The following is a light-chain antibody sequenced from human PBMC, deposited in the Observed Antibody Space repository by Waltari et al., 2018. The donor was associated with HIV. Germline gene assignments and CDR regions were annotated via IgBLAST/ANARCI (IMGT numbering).Light chain of an antibody. CDR1: TSNIGGNT. CDR3: AAWDDSLKGGA. Sequence: QSVLAQPPSASGTPGQRVTIPCSGSTSNIGGNTVSWYQQLPGPAPKLLIYSNNQRPSGVPDRFSGSTSGTSASLVISGLQSEDEADYYCAAWDDSLKGGAFGPGTKVTVL. J-gene: IGLJ1*01. V-gene: IGLV1-44*01. CDR2: SNN.